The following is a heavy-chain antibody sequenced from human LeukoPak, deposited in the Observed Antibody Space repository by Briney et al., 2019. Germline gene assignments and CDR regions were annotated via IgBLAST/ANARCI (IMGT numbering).Heavy chain of an antibody. D-gene: IGHD3-22*01. Sequence: SETLSLTCAVYGGSFSGYYWSWIRQPPGKGLEWIGEINHSGSTNYNPSLKSRVTISVDTSKNQFSLKLSSVAAADTAVYYCARDSSGYYYFDYWGQGTLVTVSS. CDR2: INHSGST. J-gene: IGHJ4*02. CDR3: ARDSSGYYYFDY. CDR1: GGSFSGYY. V-gene: IGHV4-34*01.